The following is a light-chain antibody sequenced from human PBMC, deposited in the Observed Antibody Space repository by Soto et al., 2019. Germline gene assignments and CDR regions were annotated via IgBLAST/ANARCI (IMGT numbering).Light chain of an antibody. J-gene: IGLJ3*02. CDR3: SSYTGISTQV. Sequence: QSVLTQPASVSGSPGQSITISCTGTSSDVGGYNYVSWYQQHPGKVRKLIIYEVNNRPSGVSYRFSGSKSGNTASLTISGLQAEDEADYYCSSYTGISTQVFGGGTKVTVL. CDR2: EVN. V-gene: IGLV2-14*01. CDR1: SSDVGGYNY.